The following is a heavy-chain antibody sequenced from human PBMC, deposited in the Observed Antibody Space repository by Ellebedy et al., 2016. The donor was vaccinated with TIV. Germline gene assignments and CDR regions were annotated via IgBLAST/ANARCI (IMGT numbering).Heavy chain of an antibody. CDR1: GFTFSSYA. V-gene: IGHV3-30-3*01. J-gene: IGHJ4*02. D-gene: IGHD3-9*01. CDR2: ISYDGSNN. Sequence: GGSLRLSCAASGFTFSSYAMHWVRQAPGKGLEWVALISYDGSNNYYADSVRGRFTISRDNAKNSLYLKLNSLGAEDTAIYYCARDFEGIRGFGYWGRGTLVTVSS. CDR3: ARDFEGIRGFGY.